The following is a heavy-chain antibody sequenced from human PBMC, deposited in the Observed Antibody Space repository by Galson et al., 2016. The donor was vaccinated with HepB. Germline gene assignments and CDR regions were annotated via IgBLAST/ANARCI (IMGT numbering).Heavy chain of an antibody. J-gene: IGHJ4*02. V-gene: IGHV4-4*02. CDR1: GGSISSGSW. CDR2: ISHSGST. CDR3: ARDAFFAAGSYFDY. D-gene: IGHD6-19*01. Sequence: ETLSLTCAVSGGSISSGSWWSWVRQSPEKGLEWIGEISHSGSTNYNPSLKSRVTISVDKSNNQFSLKLNSLTAADTAVYYCARDAFFAAGSYFDYWGQGALVTVSS.